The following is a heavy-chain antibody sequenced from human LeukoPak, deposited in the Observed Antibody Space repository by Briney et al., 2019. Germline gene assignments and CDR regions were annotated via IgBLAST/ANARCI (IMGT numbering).Heavy chain of an antibody. D-gene: IGHD6-19*01. CDR3: AREVVGTPIAVAGTYFQH. Sequence: PSETPSLTCTVSGGSISSYYWSWTRQPAGKGLEWIGRIYTSGSTNYNPSLKSRVTMSVDTSKNQFSLKLSSVTAADTAVYYCAREVVGTPIAVAGTYFQHWGQGTLVTVSS. J-gene: IGHJ1*01. CDR2: IYTSGST. CDR1: GGSISSYY. V-gene: IGHV4-4*07.